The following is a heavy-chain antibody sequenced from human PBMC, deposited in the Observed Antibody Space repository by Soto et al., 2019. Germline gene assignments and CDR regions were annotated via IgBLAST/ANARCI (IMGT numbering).Heavy chain of an antibody. CDR3: ARSGSLSAFDI. CDR1: GYTFTGYY. J-gene: IGHJ3*02. Sequence: GASVKVSCKASGYTFTGYYMHWVRQVPGQGLEWMGWINPNSGGTNYAQKFQGWVTMTRGTSISTAYMELSRLRSDDTAVYYCARSGSLSAFDIWGQGTMVTVSS. V-gene: IGHV1-2*04. D-gene: IGHD6-25*01. CDR2: INPNSGGT.